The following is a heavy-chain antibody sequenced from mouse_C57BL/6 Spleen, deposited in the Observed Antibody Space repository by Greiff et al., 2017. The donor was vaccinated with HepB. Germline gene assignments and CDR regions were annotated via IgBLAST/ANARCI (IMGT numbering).Heavy chain of an antibody. J-gene: IGHJ3*01. V-gene: IGHV1-15*01. CDR1: GYTFTDYE. CDR3: TVYDYGGGFAY. D-gene: IGHD2-4*01. Sequence: VQLQQSGAELVRPGASVTLSCKASGYTFTDYEMHWVKQTPVHGLEWIGAIDPETGGTAYNQKFKGKAILTADKSSSTAYMELRSLTSEDSAVYYCTVYDYGGGFAYWGQGTLVTVSA. CDR2: IDPETGGT.